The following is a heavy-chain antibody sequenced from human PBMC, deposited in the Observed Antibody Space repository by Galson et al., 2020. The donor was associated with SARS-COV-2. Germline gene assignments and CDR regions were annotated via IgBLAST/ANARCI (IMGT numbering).Heavy chain of an antibody. Sequence: SETLSLTCAVYGGTFGGDYWTWIRRPPGKGLEWIGQVDYGGNAYYNPSLKSRVSIPVDLSMKQFALKLIPVTAADTAVYYCARVRVYIGIPREFDVWGQGIMVTVST. CDR3: ARVRVYIGIPREFDV. CDR1: GGTFGGDY. J-gene: IGHJ3*01. V-gene: IGHV4-34*01. D-gene: IGHD5-12*01. CDR2: VDYGGNA.